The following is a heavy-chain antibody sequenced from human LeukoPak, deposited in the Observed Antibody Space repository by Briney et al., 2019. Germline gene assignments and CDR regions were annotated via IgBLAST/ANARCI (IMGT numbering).Heavy chain of an antibody. CDR1: GGSFSGYY. Sequence: SETLSLTCAVYGGSFSGYYWSWIRQPPGKGLEWIGSIYYSGSTYYNPSLKSRVTISVDTSKNQFSLKLSSVTAADTAVYYCARRYLSAADPFDYWGQGTLVTVSS. CDR2: IYYSGST. D-gene: IGHD2-2*01. CDR3: ARRYLSAADPFDY. J-gene: IGHJ4*02. V-gene: IGHV4-34*01.